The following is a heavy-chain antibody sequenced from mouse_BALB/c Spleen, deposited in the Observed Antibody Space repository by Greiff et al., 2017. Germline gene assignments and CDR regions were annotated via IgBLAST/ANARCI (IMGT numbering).Heavy chain of an antibody. Sequence: QVQLKQSGPGLVQPSQSLSITCTVSGFSLTSYGVHWVRQSPGKGLEWLGVIWSGGSTDYNAAFISRLSISKDNSKSQVFFKMNSLQANDTAIYYCARNEKYGNYDYYAMDYWGQGTSVTVSS. CDR3: ARNEKYGNYDYYAMDY. D-gene: IGHD2-10*02. V-gene: IGHV2-2*02. CDR2: IWSGGST. CDR1: GFSLTSYG. J-gene: IGHJ4*01.